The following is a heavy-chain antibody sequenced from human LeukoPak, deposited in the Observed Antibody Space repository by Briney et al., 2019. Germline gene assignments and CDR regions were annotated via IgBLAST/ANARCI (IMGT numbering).Heavy chain of an antibody. Sequence: SETLSLTCTVSGGSISSSSFWWGWIRQPPGKGLEWIGSISNSGSTNYNPSLKSRVSISVDTSKNQFSLKLSSVTAADTAVYYCARHGGSYSFDYWGQGTLVTVSS. D-gene: IGHD1-26*01. CDR1: GGSISSSSFW. J-gene: IGHJ4*02. V-gene: IGHV4-39*01. CDR3: ARHGGSYSFDY. CDR2: ISNSGST.